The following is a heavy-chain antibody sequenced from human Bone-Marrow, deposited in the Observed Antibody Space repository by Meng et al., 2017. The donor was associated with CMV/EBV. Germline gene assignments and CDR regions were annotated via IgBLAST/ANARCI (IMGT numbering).Heavy chain of an antibody. V-gene: IGHV4-39*07. CDR3: ARGGVIDYFDY. CDR2: IFYSGTT. CDR1: GGSISSSNSYH. D-gene: IGHD3-10*01. J-gene: IGHJ4*02. Sequence: SETLSLTCSVSGGSISSSNSYHWAWIRQPPGKGMEWIGNIFYSGTTYYNPSLESRVTISLDTSKNQFSLKLSSVTAADTAVYYCARGGVIDYFDYWGQGTLVTVSS.